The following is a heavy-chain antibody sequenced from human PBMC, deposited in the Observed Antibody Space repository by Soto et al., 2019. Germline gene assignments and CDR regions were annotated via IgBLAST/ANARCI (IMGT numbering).Heavy chain of an antibody. V-gene: IGHV3-72*01. D-gene: IGHD6-13*01. CDR2: IRNKAQRYST. J-gene: IGHJ3*02. Sequence: EVQLVESGGGLVQPGGSLRLSCAAFGFTFSDHYMDWVRQAPGKGLEWVGRIRNKAQRYSTEYAASVKGRFSISRDDSKNSLYLQMNSLKTEDTAVYFCTRSGGDSSTWSDDVFDIWGQGTMVTVSS. CDR1: GFTFSDHY. CDR3: TRSGGDSSTWSDDVFDI.